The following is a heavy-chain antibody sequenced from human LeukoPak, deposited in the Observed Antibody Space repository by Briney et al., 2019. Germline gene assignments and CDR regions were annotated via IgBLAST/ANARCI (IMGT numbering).Heavy chain of an antibody. CDR2: MNHSGST. J-gene: IGHJ4*02. CDR1: GVSFSGYY. D-gene: IGHD2-2*03. V-gene: IGHV4-34*01. Sequence: SETLSLTCAVYGVSFSGYYWSWIRQPPGKGLEWIGEMNHSGSTNYNPSLKSRVTISVDTSKNQFSLKLSSVTAADTAVYYCARRRGGGYCSSTSCYAGPFDYWGQGTLVTVSS. CDR3: ARRRGGGYCSSTSCYAGPFDY.